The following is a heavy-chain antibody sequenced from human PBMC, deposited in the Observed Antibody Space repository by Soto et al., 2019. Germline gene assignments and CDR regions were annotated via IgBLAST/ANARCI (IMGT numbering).Heavy chain of an antibody. Sequence: QVQLVQSGAEVKKPGASVQVSCKASGLAFSNSRITWVRQAPGQGREWMGWIRVYNGDRNYSWKFQGRLFMTTDTSTSTAYMELRILRSDDTAVYFCASAEYGDEDYWGQGDLVTVSS. CDR2: IRVYNGDR. V-gene: IGHV1-18*01. D-gene: IGHD4-17*01. J-gene: IGHJ4*02. CDR3: ASAEYGDEDY. CDR1: GLAFSNSR.